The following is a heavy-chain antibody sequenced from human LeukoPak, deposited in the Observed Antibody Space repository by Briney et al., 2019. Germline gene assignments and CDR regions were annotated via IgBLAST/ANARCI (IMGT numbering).Heavy chain of an antibody. J-gene: IGHJ4*02. Sequence: GGSLRLSCAASGFTFSSYAMSWVRQAPGKGLEWVSAISGRAGTTHYADSVKGRFTISRDNSKNTLYLQMNSLRAEDTAVYYCLTVRKYLRVGWNSNFDYWGQGTLVTASS. V-gene: IGHV3-23*01. CDR2: ISGRAGTT. D-gene: IGHD1-7*01. CDR1: GFTFSSYA. CDR3: LTVRKYLRVGWNSNFDY.